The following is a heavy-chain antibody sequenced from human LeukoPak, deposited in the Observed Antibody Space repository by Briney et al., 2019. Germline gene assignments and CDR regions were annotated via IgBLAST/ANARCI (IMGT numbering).Heavy chain of an antibody. D-gene: IGHD2-2*01. J-gene: IGHJ3*02. CDR3: AFVVVPAYDAFDI. CDR2: IIPIFGTA. Sequence: SVKVSCKASGGTFSSYAISWVRQAPGQGLERMGGIIPIFGTANYAQKFQGRVTITADESTSTAYMELSSLRSEDTAVYYCAFVVVPAYDAFDIWGQGTMVTVSS. V-gene: IGHV1-69*13. CDR1: GGTFSSYA.